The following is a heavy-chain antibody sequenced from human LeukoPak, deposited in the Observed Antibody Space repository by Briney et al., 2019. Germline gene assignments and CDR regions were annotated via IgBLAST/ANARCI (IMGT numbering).Heavy chain of an antibody. CDR3: ARGFRRTVWGWTYFDY. CDR2: VYAGAST. D-gene: IGHD3/OR15-3a*01. CDR1: GFTFSSYS. Sequence: GGSLRLSCAASGFTFSSYSMNWVRQAPGKGLEWVSVVYAGASTYYADSVKGRFIISRDNSKNTLFLQMNSLRAEDTAIYYCARGFRRTVWGWTYFDYWGQGTLVTVSS. J-gene: IGHJ4*02. V-gene: IGHV3-53*01.